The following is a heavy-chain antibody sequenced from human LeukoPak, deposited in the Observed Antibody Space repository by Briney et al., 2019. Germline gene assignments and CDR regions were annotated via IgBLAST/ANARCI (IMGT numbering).Heavy chain of an antibody. Sequence: SETLSLTCAVYGGSFSGYYWSWIRQPPGKGLEWIGEINHSGSTNYNPSLKSRVTISVDTSKNQFSLKLSSVTAADTAVYYCARGLPATALGQGTLVTVSS. J-gene: IGHJ5*02. V-gene: IGHV4-34*01. D-gene: IGHD2-2*01. CDR3: ARGLPATA. CDR1: GGSFSGYY. CDR2: INHSGST.